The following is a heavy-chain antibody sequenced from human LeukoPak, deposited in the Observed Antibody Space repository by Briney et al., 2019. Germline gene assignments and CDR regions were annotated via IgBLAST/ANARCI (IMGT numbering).Heavy chain of an antibody. CDR1: GGSISSYY. CDR3: ASTYLGASKDAFDI. V-gene: IGHV4-4*07. CDR2: IYTSGST. J-gene: IGHJ3*02. D-gene: IGHD5-12*01. Sequence: KPSETLSLTCTVSGGSISSYYWSWIRQPAGKGLEWIGRIYTSGSTNHNPSFKSRVTMSLDTSKNQFSLKLSSVTAADTAVYYCASTYLGASKDAFDIWGQGTMVTVSS.